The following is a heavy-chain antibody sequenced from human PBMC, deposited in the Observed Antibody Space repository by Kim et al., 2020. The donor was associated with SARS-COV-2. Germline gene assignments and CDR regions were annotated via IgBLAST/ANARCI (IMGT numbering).Heavy chain of an antibody. Sequence: RFTISRDNAKNSLYLQMNSLRAEDTAVYYCARAQFGVPLWHPVPRDAFDIWGQGTMVTVSS. CDR3: ARAQFGVPLWHPVPRDAFDI. J-gene: IGHJ3*02. V-gene: IGHV3-11*01. D-gene: IGHD3-3*01.